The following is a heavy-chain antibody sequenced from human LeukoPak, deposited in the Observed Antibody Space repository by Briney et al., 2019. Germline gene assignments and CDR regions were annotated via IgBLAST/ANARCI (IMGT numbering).Heavy chain of an antibody. CDR1: GDSIIGYY. Sequence: SETLSLTCSVSGDSIIGYYWGWIRQPPGKGLEWIGNIYYTGNTYYNSSLKSRVTISLDTSKNQFSLKLTSVTAADTAVYYCTKGRGIWGQGTLVTVSS. D-gene: IGHD3-10*01. CDR2: IYYTGNT. J-gene: IGHJ4*02. V-gene: IGHV4-38-2*02. CDR3: TKGRGI.